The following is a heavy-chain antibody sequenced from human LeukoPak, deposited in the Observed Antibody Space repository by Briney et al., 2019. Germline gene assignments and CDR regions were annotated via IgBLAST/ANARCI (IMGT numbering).Heavy chain of an antibody. CDR1: GYTFTDYY. CDR3: ATVPYCSTTSCYTGY. V-gene: IGHV1-69-2*01. J-gene: IGHJ4*02. D-gene: IGHD2-2*02. Sequence: ASVKVSCKVSGYTFTDYYMHWVQQAPGKGLKWMALVDPEDGETIYAEKFQGRVTITADTSADTAYMELSSLRSEDTAVYYCATVPYCSTTSCYTGYWGQGTLVTVSS. CDR2: VDPEDGET.